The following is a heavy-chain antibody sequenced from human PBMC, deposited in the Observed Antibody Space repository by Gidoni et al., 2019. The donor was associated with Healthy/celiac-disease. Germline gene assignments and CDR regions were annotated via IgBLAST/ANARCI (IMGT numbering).Heavy chain of an antibody. J-gene: IGHJ4*02. D-gene: IGHD3-3*01. Sequence: GKALECLALIYWDDDKRYSPSLKSRLTITKATSKNQVVLTMTNMDPVDKATYFFAHFTEFSYFDDWGQGTLVTVSS. CDR3: AHFTEFSYFDD. CDR2: IYWDDDK. V-gene: IGHV2-5*02.